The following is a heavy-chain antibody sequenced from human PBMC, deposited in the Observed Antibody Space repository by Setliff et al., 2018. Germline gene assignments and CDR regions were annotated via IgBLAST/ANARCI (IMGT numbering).Heavy chain of an antibody. CDR2: INWNGGST. CDR3: ARYSSGWTGGASDI. Sequence: GESLKISCAASGFTFDDYGMSWVRQAPGKGLEWVSGINWNGGSTGYAGSVKGRFTIPRDNAKNSLYLQMNSLRVEDTALYYCARYSSGWTGGASDIWGQGTMVTVS. J-gene: IGHJ3*02. D-gene: IGHD6-19*01. V-gene: IGHV3-20*04. CDR1: GFTFDDYG.